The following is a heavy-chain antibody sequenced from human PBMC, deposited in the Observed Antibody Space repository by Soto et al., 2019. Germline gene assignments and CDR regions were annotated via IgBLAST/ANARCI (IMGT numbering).Heavy chain of an antibody. CDR2: ISGRGETI. V-gene: IGHV3-48*02. J-gene: IGHJ4*02. CDR3: ASRNLADCSGTSCLYYFDY. Sequence: EVQLVESGGGLVQPGGSLRLSCAASGFTFSGFTMNWVRQAPGRGLEWVSYISGRGETIYYADSVKGRFTISRDNAENSLYLQMNSLRDEDTAVYYCASRNLADCSGTSCLYYFDYWGQGTLVTVSS. D-gene: IGHD2-2*01. CDR1: GFTFSGFT.